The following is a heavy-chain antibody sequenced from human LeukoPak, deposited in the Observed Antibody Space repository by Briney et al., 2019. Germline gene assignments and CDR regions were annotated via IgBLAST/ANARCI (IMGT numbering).Heavy chain of an antibody. CDR2: INHSGST. CDR1: GGSFSGYY. CDR3: AGDSSGYYYHAFDI. D-gene: IGHD3-22*01. J-gene: IGHJ3*02. Sequence: SETLSLTCAVYGGSFSGYYWSWIRQPPGRGLDWIGEINHSGSTNYNPSLKSRVTISVDTSKNHFSLKLSSVTAADTAVYYCAGDSSGYYYHAFDIWGQGTMVTVSS. V-gene: IGHV4-34*01.